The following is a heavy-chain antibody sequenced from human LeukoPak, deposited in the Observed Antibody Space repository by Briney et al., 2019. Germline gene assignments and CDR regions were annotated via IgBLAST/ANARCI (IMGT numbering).Heavy chain of an antibody. D-gene: IGHD7-27*01. Sequence: PSQTLSLTCTVSGGSISSGSYYWSWIRQPAGKGLEWIGRIYTSGSTNYNPSLKSRVTISVDTSKNQFSLKLNSVTAADTAVYFCASDLRLGKSTVVWYLDLWGRGTLVTVSS. J-gene: IGHJ2*01. V-gene: IGHV4-61*02. CDR2: IYTSGST. CDR3: ASDLRLGKSTVVWYLDL. CDR1: GGSISSGSYY.